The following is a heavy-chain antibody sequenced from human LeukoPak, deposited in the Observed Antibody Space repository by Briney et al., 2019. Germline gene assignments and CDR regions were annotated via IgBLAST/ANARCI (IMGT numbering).Heavy chain of an antibody. CDR3: AKQVVGAIDGEFDY. CDR2: IYWSSSGT. Sequence: QPGGSLRLSCVVSGFNSEDHAMHWVRQAPGRGLEWVSGIYWSSSGTGYADSVKGRFTVSRDSAKNSLYLQMNSLRAEDTAVYYCAKQVVGAIDGEFDYWGQGTLVTVSS. J-gene: IGHJ4*02. CDR1: GFNSEDHA. V-gene: IGHV3-9*02. D-gene: IGHD1-26*01.